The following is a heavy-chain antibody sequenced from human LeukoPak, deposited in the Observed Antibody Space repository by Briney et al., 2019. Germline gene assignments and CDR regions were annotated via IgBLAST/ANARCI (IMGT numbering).Heavy chain of an antibody. D-gene: IGHD3-22*01. Sequence: SETLSLTCAVYGGSFSGYYWSWIRQPPGKGLEWIGEINHSGSTNYNPSLKSRVTISVDTSKSQFSLKLSSVTAADTAVYYCARGKIYYYDSSGYYYRGLDYWGQGTLVTVSS. CDR3: ARGKIYYYDSSGYYYRGLDY. J-gene: IGHJ4*02. CDR1: GGSFSGYY. CDR2: INHSGST. V-gene: IGHV4-34*01.